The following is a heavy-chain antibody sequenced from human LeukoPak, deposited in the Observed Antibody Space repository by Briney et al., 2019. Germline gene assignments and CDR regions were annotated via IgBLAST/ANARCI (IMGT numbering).Heavy chain of an antibody. CDR3: AKDRGTGFLHDWTVSS. V-gene: IGHV3-23*01. CDR2: ISGSGAST. Sequence: GGSLRLSCAVSGFTFSSYDMSWVRQAPGKGLEWVSAISGSGASTYYADSVKGRFTISRDNSKSTLYLQMNSLRAEDTAVYYCAKDRGTGFLHDWTVSSWGQGTRVTVSS. D-gene: IGHD3/OR15-3a*01. CDR1: GFTFSSYD. J-gene: IGHJ4*02.